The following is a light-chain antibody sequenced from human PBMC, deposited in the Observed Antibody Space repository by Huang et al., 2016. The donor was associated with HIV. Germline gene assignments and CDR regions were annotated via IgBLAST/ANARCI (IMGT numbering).Light chain of an antibody. J-gene: IGKJ3*01. V-gene: IGKV2-28*01. CDR3: MQVLQTPLT. CDR1: QSLLHSNGYNY. Sequence: DIVMTQSPLSLPVTPGEPASISCRSSQSLLHSNGYNYLDWYLQKPGQSPQLLIYLGSNRASGVPDRVSGSGSGTDFTLKISRVEAEDVGVYYCMQVLQTPLTFGPGTKVDIK. CDR2: LGS.